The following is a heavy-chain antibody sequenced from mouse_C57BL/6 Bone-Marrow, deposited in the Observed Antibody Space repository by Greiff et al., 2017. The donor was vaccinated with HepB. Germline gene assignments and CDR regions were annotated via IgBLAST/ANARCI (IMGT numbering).Heavy chain of an antibody. V-gene: IGHV1-64*01. D-gene: IGHD1-3*01. CDR2: IHPNSGGT. CDR3: ARKVAQGWFAY. Sequence: QVQLQQPGAELVKPGASVKLSCKASGYTFTSYWMHWVKQRPGQGLEWIGMIHPNSGGTNYNEKFKSKATLTVDKSSSTAYMQLSSLTSEDAAVYYCARKVAQGWFAYWGQGTLVTVSA. J-gene: IGHJ3*01. CDR1: GYTFTSYW.